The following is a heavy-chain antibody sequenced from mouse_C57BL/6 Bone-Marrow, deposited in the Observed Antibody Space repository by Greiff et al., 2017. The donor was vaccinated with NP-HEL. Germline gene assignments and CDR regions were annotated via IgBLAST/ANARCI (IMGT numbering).Heavy chain of an antibody. CDR3: ARQGWAYYGSSPRYFDV. V-gene: IGHV5-9*01. Sequence: EVMLVESGGGLVKPGGSLKLSCAASGFTFSSYTMSWVRQTPEKRLEWVATISGGGGNTYYPDSVKGRFTISRDNAKNTLYLQMSSLRSEDTALYYCARQGWAYYGSSPRYFDVWGTGTTVTVSS. CDR2: ISGGGGNT. CDR1: GFTFSSYT. D-gene: IGHD1-1*01. J-gene: IGHJ1*03.